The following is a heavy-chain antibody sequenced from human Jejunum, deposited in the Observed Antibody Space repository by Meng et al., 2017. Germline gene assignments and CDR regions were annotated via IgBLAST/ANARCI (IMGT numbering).Heavy chain of an antibody. CDR3: ARNWFDP. CDR1: GFNFNNYA. CDR2: ISANGRNT. Sequence: GESLKISCAASGFNFNNYAMHWVRQAPGKGLEYISAISANGRNTFYADSMKGRFTISRDNSKNTLYLQVDSLRPEDTALYYCARNWFDPWGQGTLVTSSS. V-gene: IGHV3-64*02. J-gene: IGHJ5*02.